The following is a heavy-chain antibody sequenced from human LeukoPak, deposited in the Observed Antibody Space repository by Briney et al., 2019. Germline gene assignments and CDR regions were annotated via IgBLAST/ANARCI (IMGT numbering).Heavy chain of an antibody. J-gene: IGHJ4*02. V-gene: IGHV1-69*13. CDR1: GYTFTGYY. Sequence: SVKVSCKASGYTFTGYYMHWVRQAPGQGLEWMGGIIPIFGTANYAQKFQGRVTITADESTSTAYMELSSLRSEDTAVYYCARGHPEYCSSTSCYYDYWGQGTLVTVSS. CDR2: IIPIFGTA. D-gene: IGHD2-2*01. CDR3: ARGHPEYCSSTSCYYDY.